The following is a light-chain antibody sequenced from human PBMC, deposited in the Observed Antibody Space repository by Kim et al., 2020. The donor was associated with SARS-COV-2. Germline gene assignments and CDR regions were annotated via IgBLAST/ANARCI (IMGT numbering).Light chain of an antibody. Sequence: GQPLTISCTGTSSDVGGHIYVSWYQQHPGKAPRLMIYDVSYRPSGVSNRFSGSESGNTASLTISGLQVEDEADYYCSSYTSTSTVVFGGGTQLTVL. CDR3: SSYTSTSTVV. V-gene: IGLV2-14*03. CDR1: SSDVGGHIY. CDR2: DVS. J-gene: IGLJ2*01.